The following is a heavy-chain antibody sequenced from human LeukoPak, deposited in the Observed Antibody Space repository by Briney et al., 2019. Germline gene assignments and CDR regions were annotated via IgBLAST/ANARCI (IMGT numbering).Heavy chain of an antibody. D-gene: IGHD3-9*01. CDR3: ASAYYDILGGHFDY. CDR1: GGSFSGYY. Sequence: SETLSLTCAVYGGSFSGYYWSWIRQPPGKGLEWIGEINHSGSTNYNPSLKSRVTISVDTSKNQFSLKVTSVTAADTAVYYCASAYYDILGGHFDYWGQGTLVTVSS. J-gene: IGHJ4*02. CDR2: INHSGST. V-gene: IGHV4-34*01.